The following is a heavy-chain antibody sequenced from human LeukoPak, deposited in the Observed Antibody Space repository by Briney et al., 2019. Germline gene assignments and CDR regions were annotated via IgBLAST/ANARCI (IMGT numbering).Heavy chain of an antibody. D-gene: IGHD6-19*01. J-gene: IGHJ6*02. Sequence: PSETLSPTCPLAGGSVSRIRFDCAWIRQPPGKGLEWIGYIYYSGSTNYNPSLNSRVSISVDTSKNQFSLTMTSVTAADTAVYYCARALRLVRGYYCYRMDVWGQGTTVTVSS. CDR3: ARALRLVRGYYCYRMDV. V-gene: IGHV4-61*01. CDR2: IYYSGST. CDR1: GGSVSRIRFD.